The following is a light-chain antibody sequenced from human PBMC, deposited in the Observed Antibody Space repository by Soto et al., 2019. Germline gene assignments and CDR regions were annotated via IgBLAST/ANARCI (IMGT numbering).Light chain of an antibody. CDR1: SSGIGAYNF. CDR2: DVN. CDR3: TSWTTSTTRI. Sequence: QSVLTQPSSVSGSPGQSITISCTGTSSGIGAYNFVSWYQQHPGKAPKLMLYDVNIRPSGVSNRFSGSKSGNTASLTISGLQAEDEADYYCTSWTTSTTRIFGGGTKVTVL. J-gene: IGLJ2*01. V-gene: IGLV2-14*03.